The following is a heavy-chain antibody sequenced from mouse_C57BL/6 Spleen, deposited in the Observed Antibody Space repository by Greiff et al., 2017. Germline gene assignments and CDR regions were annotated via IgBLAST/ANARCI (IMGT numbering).Heavy chain of an antibody. CDR1: GYTFTSYW. Sequence: QVQLQQPGAELVMPGASVKLSCKASGYTFTSYWMHWVKQRPGQGLEWIGEIDPSDSYTNYNQKFKGKSTLTVDKSSSTAYMQLSSLTSEDSAVYYCARRRAQASYYYAMDYRGQGTSVTVSS. CDR2: IDPSDSYT. D-gene: IGHD3-2*02. CDR3: ARRRAQASYYYAMDY. J-gene: IGHJ4*01. V-gene: IGHV1-69*01.